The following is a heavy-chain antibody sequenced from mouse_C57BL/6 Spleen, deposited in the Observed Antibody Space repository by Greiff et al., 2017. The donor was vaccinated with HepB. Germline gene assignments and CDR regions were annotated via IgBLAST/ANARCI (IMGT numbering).Heavy chain of an antibody. V-gene: IGHV1-54*01. CDR2: INPGSGGT. Sequence: QVQLQQSGAELVRPGTSVKVSCKASGYAFTNYLIEWVKQRPGQGLEWIGVINPGSGGTNYNEKFKGKATLTADKSSSTAYMQLSSLTSEDSAVYFSARTNSSYGYAMDYWGQGTSVTVSS. CDR1: GYAFTNYL. J-gene: IGHJ4*01. D-gene: IGHD1-1*01. CDR3: ARTNSSYGYAMDY.